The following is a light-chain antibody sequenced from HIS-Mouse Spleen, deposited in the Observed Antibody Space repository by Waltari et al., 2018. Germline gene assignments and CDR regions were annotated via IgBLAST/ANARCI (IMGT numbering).Light chain of an antibody. CDR2: EGS. CDR1: SSDVGSYNL. Sequence: QSALTQPASVSGSPGQSITISCTGTSSDVGSYNLVSWYQQHPGKAPKLMIYEGSKRPSGVSNRFSRSKPGNTAYLTISGLQAEDEADYYCCSYAGSSTYVVFGGGTKLTVL. V-gene: IGLV2-23*01. CDR3: CSYAGSSTYVV. J-gene: IGLJ2*01.